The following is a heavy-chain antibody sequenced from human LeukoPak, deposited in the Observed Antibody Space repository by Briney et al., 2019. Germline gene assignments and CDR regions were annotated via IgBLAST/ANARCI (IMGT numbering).Heavy chain of an antibody. V-gene: IGHV5-51*01. CDR2: IYPDDSDT. J-gene: IGHJ5*02. Sequence: GESLKISCKTSGYPFTTDWIGWVRQMPGTGLEWVGAIYPDDSDTRYSPSFHGQVVISADRSIRTAYLQWNTLKTSDTAMYYCVRQRGASGTINHFDPWGQGTLVTVSS. CDR1: GYPFTTDW. D-gene: IGHD3-10*01. CDR3: VRQRGASGTINHFDP.